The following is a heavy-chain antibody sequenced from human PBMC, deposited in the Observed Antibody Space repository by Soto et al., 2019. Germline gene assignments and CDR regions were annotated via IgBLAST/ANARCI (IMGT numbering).Heavy chain of an antibody. CDR1: GGSISSSNW. CDR2: IYHSGST. Sequence: SETLSLTCAVSGGSISSSNWWSWVRQPPGKGLEWIGEIYHSGSTNYNPSLKSRVTISVEKSKNQFSLKLRSVTAADTAVYYCERVATTVIYFDYWGQGTLVTVS. V-gene: IGHV4-4*02. D-gene: IGHD4-17*01. CDR3: ERVATTVIYFDY. J-gene: IGHJ4*02.